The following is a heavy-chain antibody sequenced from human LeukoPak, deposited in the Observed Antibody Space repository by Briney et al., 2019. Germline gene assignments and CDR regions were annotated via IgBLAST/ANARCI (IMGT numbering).Heavy chain of an antibody. Sequence: SETLSLTCAVYGGSFSGFYWSWIRQPPGKGLEWIGEINHSGSTNYNPSLKNRVTISVDTSKNQFSLRLSSVTAADTAVYYCARGHTIFGVVTTEKACDPWGQGTLVTASS. CDR2: INHSGST. CDR3: ARGHTIFGVVTTEKACDP. V-gene: IGHV4-34*01. CDR1: GGSFSGFY. J-gene: IGHJ5*02. D-gene: IGHD3-3*01.